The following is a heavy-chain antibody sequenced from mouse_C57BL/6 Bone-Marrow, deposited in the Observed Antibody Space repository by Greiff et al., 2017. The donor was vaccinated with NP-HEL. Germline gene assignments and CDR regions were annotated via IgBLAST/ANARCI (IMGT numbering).Heavy chain of an antibody. CDR1: GYSITSGYY. J-gene: IGHJ4*01. V-gene: IGHV3-6*01. Sequence: EVKLEESGPGLVKPSQSLSLTCSFTGYSITSGYYWNWIRQFPGNKLEWMGYISYDGSNNYNPSLKNRISITRDTSKNQFFLKLNSVTTEDTATYYCARTGLPYAMDYWGQGTSVTVSS. CDR3: ARTGLPYAMDY. CDR2: ISYDGSN. D-gene: IGHD2-2*01.